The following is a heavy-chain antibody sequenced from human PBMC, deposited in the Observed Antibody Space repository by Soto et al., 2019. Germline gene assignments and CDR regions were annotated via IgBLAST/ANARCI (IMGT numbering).Heavy chain of an antibody. CDR2: ISAYNGNT. CDR3: ARGSSGYSDILTGYSQGMDD. V-gene: IGHV1-18*01. Sequence: QVQLVQSGAEVKKPGASVKVSCKASGYTFTSYGISWVRQAPGQGLEWMGWISAYNGNTNYAQKLQGRVTMTTDTATSTAYMELRSLRSDDTAVYYCARGSSGYSDILTGYSQGMDDWGQGTTVTVSS. D-gene: IGHD3-9*01. CDR1: GYTFTSYG. J-gene: IGHJ6*02.